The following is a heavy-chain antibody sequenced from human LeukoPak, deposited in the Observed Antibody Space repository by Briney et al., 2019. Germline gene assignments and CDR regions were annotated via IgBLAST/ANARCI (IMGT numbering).Heavy chain of an antibody. V-gene: IGHV1-2*06. CDR3: AGVLRFLEWSTNFDY. J-gene: IGHJ4*02. CDR1: GGTFSSYA. Sequence: ASVKVSCKASGGTFSSYAISWVRQAPGQGLEWMGRINPNSGGTNYAQKFQGRVTMTRDTSISTAYMELSRLRSDDTAVYYCAGVLRFLEWSTNFDYWGQGTLVTVSS. CDR2: INPNSGGT. D-gene: IGHD3-3*01.